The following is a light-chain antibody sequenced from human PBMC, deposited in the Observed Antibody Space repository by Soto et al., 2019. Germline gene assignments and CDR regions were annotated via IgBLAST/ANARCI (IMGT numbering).Light chain of an antibody. Sequence: QSALTQPASVSGSPGQSIAISCTGTSSDVGGYNYVSWYQQHPGKTPNLMIYDVSNRPSGVSNRFSGSKSGNTASLTISGLQAEYEADYYCRSYTSSSTWVFGGGTKLTVL. CDR1: SSDVGGYNY. CDR2: DVS. CDR3: RSYTSSSTWV. J-gene: IGLJ3*02. V-gene: IGLV2-14*01.